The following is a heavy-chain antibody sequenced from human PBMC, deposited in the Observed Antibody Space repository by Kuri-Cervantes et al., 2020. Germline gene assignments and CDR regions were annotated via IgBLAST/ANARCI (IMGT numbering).Heavy chain of an antibody. Sequence: GESLKISCSASGFTFSSFAMHWVRQAPGKGLEWVAVVSYDGSNKYYADFVKGRFTNSRDNSKKTLYLQMNSPRAEDTAVYYCAKDSLKLPFDYWGQGTLVTVSS. CDR3: AKDSLKLPFDY. J-gene: IGHJ4*02. CDR1: GFTFSSFA. CDR2: VSYDGSNK. D-gene: IGHD1-7*01. V-gene: IGHV3-30-3*01.